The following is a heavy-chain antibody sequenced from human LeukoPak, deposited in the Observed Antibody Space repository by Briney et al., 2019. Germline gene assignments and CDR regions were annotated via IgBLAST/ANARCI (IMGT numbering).Heavy chain of an antibody. V-gene: IGHV3-53*01. Sequence: GGSLRLSCAASGFTVSSNYMSWVRQAPGKGLEWVSVIYSGGSTYYSDSAKGRFTISRDNSKSTLYLQMNNLRAEHTAVYYCARDRLDIVLVPAAMTHYYYYYMDVWGKGTTVTVSS. CDR2: IYSGGST. CDR1: GFTVSSNY. CDR3: ARDRLDIVLVPAAMTHYYYYYMDV. D-gene: IGHD2-2*01. J-gene: IGHJ6*03.